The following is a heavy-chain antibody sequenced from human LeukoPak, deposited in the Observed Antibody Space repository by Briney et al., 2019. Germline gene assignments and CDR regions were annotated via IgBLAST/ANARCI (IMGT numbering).Heavy chain of an antibody. Sequence: GASVKVSCKASGYTFTSCGISRVRQAPGQGLEWMGWISAYNGNTNYAQKLQGRVTMTTDTSTSTAYMELRSLRSDDTAVYYCARGGSSWYVGRFDYWGQGTLVTVSS. D-gene: IGHD6-13*01. J-gene: IGHJ4*02. V-gene: IGHV1-18*01. CDR2: ISAYNGNT. CDR3: ARGGSSWYVGRFDY. CDR1: GYTFTSCG.